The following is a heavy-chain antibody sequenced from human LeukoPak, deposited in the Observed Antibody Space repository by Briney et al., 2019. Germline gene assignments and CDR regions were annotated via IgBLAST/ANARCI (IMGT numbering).Heavy chain of an antibody. J-gene: IGHJ5*02. CDR1: GYIFTSYW. D-gene: IGHD3-22*01. CDR3: ARLSYYDSSGTIRGGNWFDP. CDR2: IYPGDSDT. V-gene: IGHV5-51*01. Sequence: GASLEISWKGSGYIFTSYWIGWVRQVPGKGLEWMGIIYPGDSDTRYSPSFQGQVTISADKSISTAYLQWSSLKASDTAMYYCARLSYYDSSGTIRGGNWFDPWGQGTLVTVSS.